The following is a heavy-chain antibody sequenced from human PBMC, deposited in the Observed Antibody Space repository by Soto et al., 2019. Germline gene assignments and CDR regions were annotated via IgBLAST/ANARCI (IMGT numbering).Heavy chain of an antibody. CDR1: CFSLRTSGVG. J-gene: IGHJ5*02. Sequence: GPTLVNPKQSLTLTCISSCFSLRTSGVGVGWIRQPPGKALEWLGFIDWNDDKRYSPSLNSSLTITKDTSKNQVVLTMANMDTLQTATHYCAKSGSSRWYGGFDPWGRGAMVTFSS. V-gene: IGHV2-5*01. CDR3: AKSGSSRWYGGFDP. D-gene: IGHD6-19*01. CDR2: IDWNDDK.